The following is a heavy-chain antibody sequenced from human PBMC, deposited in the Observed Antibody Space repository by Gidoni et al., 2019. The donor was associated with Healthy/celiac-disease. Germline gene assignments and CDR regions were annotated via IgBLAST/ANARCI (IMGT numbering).Heavy chain of an antibody. V-gene: IGHV1-69*01. CDR1: GGTFSCYA. CDR2: IMRIFGTE. J-gene: IGHJ4*02. D-gene: IGHD5-12*01. Sequence: QVQLVQSGAEVKKHGSSVKVSCKASGGTFSCYAISWVRQAPGQGLEWMGGIMRIFGTENYAQKFQGRVTITADESTSTAYMELSSLGSEDTAVYYCARRGYSGYGHFDYWGQGTLVTVSS. CDR3: ARRGYSGYGHFDY.